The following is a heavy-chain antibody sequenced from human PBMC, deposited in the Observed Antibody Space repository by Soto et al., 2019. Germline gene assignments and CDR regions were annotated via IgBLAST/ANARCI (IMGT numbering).Heavy chain of an antibody. V-gene: IGHV3-23*01. CDR3: AIPSGLTVAGPDY. D-gene: IGHD6-19*01. CDR1: GFTFGNYA. J-gene: IGHJ4*02. CDR2: ISGDSGGT. Sequence: PGGSLRLSCAASGFTFGNYAMSWVRQAPGKGLEWVSAISGDSGGTYYADSVKGRFIVSRDNSKNTLYLQMNSLRGADTALYYCAIPSGLTVAGPDYWGQGALVTVSS.